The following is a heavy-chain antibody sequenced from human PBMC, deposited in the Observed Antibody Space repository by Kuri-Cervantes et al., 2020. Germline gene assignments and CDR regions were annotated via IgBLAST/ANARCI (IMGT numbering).Heavy chain of an antibody. CDR1: GGSISTYY. J-gene: IGHJ4*02. V-gene: IGHV4-59*12. Sequence: SETLSLTCSVSGGSISTYYWTWIRQPLGKGLEWIGFVYSSGTTTYNPSLKSRVTISVDTSKNQFSLKLSSVTAADTAVYYCARDDGQQQLVSWGQGTLVTVSS. D-gene: IGHD6-13*01. CDR2: VYSSGTT. CDR3: ARDDGQQQLVS.